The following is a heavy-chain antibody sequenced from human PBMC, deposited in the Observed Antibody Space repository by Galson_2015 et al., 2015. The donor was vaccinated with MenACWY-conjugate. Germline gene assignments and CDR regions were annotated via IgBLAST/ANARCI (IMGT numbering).Heavy chain of an antibody. CDR2: TWYDGSNK. J-gene: IGHJ4*02. V-gene: IGHV3-33*01. CDR3: TRRYSNGWYSDY. CDR1: GFDFRNYG. Sequence: SLRLSCAASGFDFRNYGMHWVRQAPGKGLEWVATTWYDGSNKYYADSAKGRFTISRDNSQNTLYLQMNSLSAEDTAVYYCTRRYSNGWYSDYWGQGTLVTVSS. D-gene: IGHD6-19*01.